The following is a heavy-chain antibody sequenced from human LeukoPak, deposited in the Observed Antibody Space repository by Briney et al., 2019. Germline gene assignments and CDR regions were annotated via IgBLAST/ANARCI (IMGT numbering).Heavy chain of an antibody. CDR1: GGSISSYY. J-gene: IGHJ6*03. D-gene: IGHD3-10*01. Sequence: PSETLSLTCTVSGGSISSYYWSWIRQPAGKGLEWIGRIYTSGSTNYNPSLKSRVTMSVDTSKNQFSLKLSSVTAADTAVYYCARDLRLSWVRENYYMDVWGKGTTVTISS. CDR3: ARDLRLSWVRENYYMDV. CDR2: IYTSGST. V-gene: IGHV4-4*07.